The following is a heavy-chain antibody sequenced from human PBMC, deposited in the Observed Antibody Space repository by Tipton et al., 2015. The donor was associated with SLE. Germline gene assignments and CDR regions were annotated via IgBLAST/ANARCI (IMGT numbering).Heavy chain of an antibody. CDR1: GFTFSSYS. D-gene: IGHD1-1*01. Sequence: SLRLSCAASGFTFSSYSMNWVRQAPGKGLEWVGFVGVKAYGGTTQYAASVKGRFTISRDDSQSIAYLQLNSLKAEDTGLYYCVRDSTWNDSDYWGQGTLVTVSS. V-gene: IGHV3-49*04. CDR3: VRDSTWNDSDY. CDR2: VGVKAYGGTT. J-gene: IGHJ4*02.